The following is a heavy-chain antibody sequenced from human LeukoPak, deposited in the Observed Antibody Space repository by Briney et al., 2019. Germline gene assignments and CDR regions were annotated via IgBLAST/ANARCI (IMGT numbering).Heavy chain of an antibody. CDR1: GGSISSSSYY. Sequence: PSETLSLTCTVSGGSISSSSYYWGWIRQPPGKGLEWIGSIYYSGSTYYNPSLKSRVTISVDTSKNQFSLKLSSVTAADTAVYYCARVRYSGSYPYYYYYGMDVWGQGTTVTVSS. CDR2: IYYSGST. D-gene: IGHD1-26*01. CDR3: ARVRYSGSYPYYYYYGMDV. J-gene: IGHJ6*02. V-gene: IGHV4-39*07.